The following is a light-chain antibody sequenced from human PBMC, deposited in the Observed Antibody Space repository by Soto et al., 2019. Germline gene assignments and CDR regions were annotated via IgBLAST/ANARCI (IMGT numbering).Light chain of an antibody. J-gene: IGLJ3*02. CDR2: EGS. CDR1: NSDIGNYNI. V-gene: IGLV2-23*01. CDR3: CSYAGSSTLV. Sequence: QSALTQPAAVSGSPGQSITISCTGSNSDIGNYNIVSWYQKHPGKAPKLMIYEGSKRPSGVSNRFSGSKSGNTASLTISGLQAEDEADYYCCSYAGSSTLVFGGGTKVTVL.